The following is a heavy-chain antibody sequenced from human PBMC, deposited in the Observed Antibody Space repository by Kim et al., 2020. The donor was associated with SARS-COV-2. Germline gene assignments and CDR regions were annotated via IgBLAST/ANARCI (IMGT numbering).Heavy chain of an antibody. CDR3: ARDSVTMVRGVVWPNWFDP. CDR1: GGSISSSSYY. V-gene: IGHV4-39*07. CDR2: IYYSGST. D-gene: IGHD3-10*01. Sequence: SETLSLTCTVSGGSISSSSYYWGWIRQPPGKGLEWIGSIYYSGSTYYNPSLKSRVTISVDTSKNQFSLKLSSVTAADTAVYYCARDSVTMVRGVVWPNWFDPWGQGTLVTVSS. J-gene: IGHJ5*02.